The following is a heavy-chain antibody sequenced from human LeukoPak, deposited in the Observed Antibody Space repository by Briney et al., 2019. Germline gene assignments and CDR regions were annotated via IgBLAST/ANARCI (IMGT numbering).Heavy chain of an antibody. CDR2: IYTSGRT. CDR3: AKGYGWEASYYYYYMDV. V-gene: IGHV4-61*02. Sequence: SETLSLTCTVSGGSISSGDYHWSWIRQPAGKGLEWIGRIYTSGRTNYNPSLKSRVTISVDTSKNQFSLKLSSVTAADTAVYYCAKGYGWEASYYYYYMDVWGKGTTVTISS. CDR1: GGSISSGDYH. J-gene: IGHJ6*03. D-gene: IGHD1-26*01.